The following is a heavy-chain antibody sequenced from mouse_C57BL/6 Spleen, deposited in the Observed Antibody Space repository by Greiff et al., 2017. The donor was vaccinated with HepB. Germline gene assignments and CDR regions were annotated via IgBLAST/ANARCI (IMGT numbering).Heavy chain of an antibody. V-gene: IGHV3-6*01. Sequence: DVQLQESGPGLVKPSQSLSLTCSVTGYSITSGYYWNWIRQFPGNKLEWMGYISYDGSNNYNPSLKNRISITRDTSKNQFFLKLNSVTTEDTATYYCARGGYYDYDGYFDYWGQGTTLTVSS. CDR1: GYSITSGYY. CDR3: ARGGYYDYDGYFDY. CDR2: ISYDGSN. J-gene: IGHJ2*01. D-gene: IGHD2-4*01.